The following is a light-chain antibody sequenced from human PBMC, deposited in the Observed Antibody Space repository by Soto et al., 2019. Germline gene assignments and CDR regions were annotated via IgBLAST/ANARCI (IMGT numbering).Light chain of an antibody. CDR2: DAS. Sequence: DIQMTHSPSILSAPVGDSVTITCRARQSVSRWLAWYQQKPGKAPKLLIYDASSLNSGVPSRFSGSQSGTEFTLTITSLLPDDFATYFCQQYSSYSLPTFGGGTKVDIK. V-gene: IGKV1-5*01. J-gene: IGKJ4*01. CDR3: QQYSSYSLPT. CDR1: QSVSRW.